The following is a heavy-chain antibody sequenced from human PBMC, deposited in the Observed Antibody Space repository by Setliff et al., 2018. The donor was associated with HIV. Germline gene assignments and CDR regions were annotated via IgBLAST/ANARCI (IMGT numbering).Heavy chain of an antibody. D-gene: IGHD3-10*01. CDR3: ARGDYFGWQSPRGFYFDY. J-gene: IGHJ4*02. CDR2: INPSSGGT. V-gene: IGHV1-2*02. CDR1: GYTFTDYY. Sequence: ASVKVSCKASGYTFTDYYVHWVRQAPGQGLEWMGWINPSSGGTNYAQTFQGRVTMTRDTSITTAYLDLTSLRSDDTAVYYCARGDYFGWQSPRGFYFDYWGQGTLVTVSS.